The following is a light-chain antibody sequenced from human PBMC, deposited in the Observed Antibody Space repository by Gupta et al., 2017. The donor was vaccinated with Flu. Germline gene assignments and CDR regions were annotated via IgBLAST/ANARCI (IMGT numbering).Light chain of an antibody. V-gene: IGKV3-15*01. CDR1: QSVDTK. CDR3: RQENDWPYT. CDR2: AAS. J-gene: IGKJ2*01. Sequence: EIVMTQSPATLSVSLGERATLSGRASQSVDTKLAWYQQKPCQSPRLLIYAASSKANGNPPRFSGSGSGTEFALTVSSRQSEDFAVYYCRQENDWPYTFGQGTKVDIK.